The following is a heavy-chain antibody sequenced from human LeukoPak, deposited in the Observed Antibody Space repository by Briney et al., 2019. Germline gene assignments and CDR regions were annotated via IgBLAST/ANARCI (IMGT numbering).Heavy chain of an antibody. J-gene: IGHJ6*03. Sequence: PSETLSLTCTVSGGSISSYYWSWIRQPAGKGLEWIGRIYTSGSTNYNPSLKSRVTMSVDTSKNQFSLKLSSVTAADTAVYYCARSGYYYGSGEYYMDVWGKGTTVTISS. V-gene: IGHV4-4*07. CDR1: GGSISSYY. CDR3: ARSGYYYGSGEYYMDV. D-gene: IGHD3-10*01. CDR2: IYTSGST.